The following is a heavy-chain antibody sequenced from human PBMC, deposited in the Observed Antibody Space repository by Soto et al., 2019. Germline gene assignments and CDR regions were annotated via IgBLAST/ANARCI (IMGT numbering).Heavy chain of an antibody. CDR2: ISAYNGNT. J-gene: IGHJ5*02. CDR3: ANKQAGGTGTTSYCFDP. Sequence: ASVKVSCKASGYTFTSYAMHWVRQAPGQGLEWMGWISAYNGNTNYAQKLQGRVTMTTDTSTSTAYMELRSLRSDDTAVYYCANKQAGGTGTTSYCFDPWGQGTLVTVSS. V-gene: IGHV1-18*01. D-gene: IGHD1-1*01. CDR1: GYTFTSYA.